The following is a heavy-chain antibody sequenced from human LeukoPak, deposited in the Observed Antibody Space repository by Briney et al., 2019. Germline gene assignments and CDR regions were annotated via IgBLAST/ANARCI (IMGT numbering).Heavy chain of an antibody. D-gene: IGHD2-15*01. V-gene: IGHV3-30*03. CDR2: ISYDGSNK. Sequence: HAGGSLGLSCAASGFTFSSYGMHWVRQAPGKGLEWVAVISYDGSNKYYADSVKGRFTISRDNSKNTLYLQMNSLRAEDTAVYYCASAGVQYCSGGSCYVGYYYYGMDVWGQGTTVTVSS. CDR1: GFTFSSYG. J-gene: IGHJ6*02. CDR3: ASAGVQYCSGGSCYVGYYYYGMDV.